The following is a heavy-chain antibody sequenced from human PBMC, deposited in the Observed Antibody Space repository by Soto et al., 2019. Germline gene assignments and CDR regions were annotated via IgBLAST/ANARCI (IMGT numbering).Heavy chain of an antibody. V-gene: IGHV4-39*01. D-gene: IGHD3-10*01. J-gene: IGHJ4*02. CDR1: GGSISSSSYY. CDR2: IYYSGST. CDR3: ARINYGSGLGIDY. Sequence: SETLSLTCTVSGGSISSSSYYWGWIRQPPGKGLEWIGSIYYSGSTYYNPSLKSRVTISVDTSKNQFSLKLSSVTAADTAVYYCARINYGSGLGIDYWGQGTLVTVSS.